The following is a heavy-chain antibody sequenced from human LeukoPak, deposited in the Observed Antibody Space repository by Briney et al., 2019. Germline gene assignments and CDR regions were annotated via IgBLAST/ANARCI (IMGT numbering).Heavy chain of an antibody. CDR1: GGSISSSSYY. V-gene: IGHV4-39*07. J-gene: IGHJ3*02. D-gene: IGHD5-18*01. CDR2: IYYSGST. Sequence: PSETLSLTCTVSGGSISSSSYYWGWIRQPPGKGLEWIGSIYYSGSTYYNPSLKSRVTISVDTSKNQFSLKLSSVTAADTAVYYCARDPRDTAMVIDIWGQGTMVTVSS. CDR3: ARDPRDTAMVIDI.